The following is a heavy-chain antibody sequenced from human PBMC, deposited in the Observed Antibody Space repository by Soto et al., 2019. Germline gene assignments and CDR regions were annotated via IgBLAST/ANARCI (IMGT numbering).Heavy chain of an antibody. CDR3: ARDLEYSSSSRENYYYMDV. D-gene: IGHD6-6*01. V-gene: IGHV4-59*01. Sequence: SETLSLTCTVSGGSISSYYWSWIRQPPGRGLEWIGYIYYSGSTNYNPSLKSRVTISVDTSKNQFSLKLSSVTAADTAVYYCARDLEYSSSSRENYYYMDVWGKGTTVTVS. CDR1: GGSISSYY. CDR2: IYYSGST. J-gene: IGHJ6*03.